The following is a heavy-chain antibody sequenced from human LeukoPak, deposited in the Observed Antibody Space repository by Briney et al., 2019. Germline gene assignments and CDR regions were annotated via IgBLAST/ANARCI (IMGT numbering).Heavy chain of an antibody. V-gene: IGHV3-21*01. Sequence: GGSLRLSCAASGFXFSSYSFNWVRQAPGKGLEWVSSIHNSSSYIYYAYSVKGRFIISRENAKHSLYLQMNRQRAEHTAVYYCKKDRSSSWDYYYDMDVWGQGTTVTVSS. CDR3: KKDRSSSWDYYYDMDV. CDR2: IHNSSSYI. CDR1: GFXFSSYS. D-gene: IGHD6-13*01. J-gene: IGHJ6*02.